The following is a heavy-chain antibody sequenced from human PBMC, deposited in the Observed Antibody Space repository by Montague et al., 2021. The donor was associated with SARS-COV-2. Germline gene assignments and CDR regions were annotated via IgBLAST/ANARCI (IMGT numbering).Heavy chain of an antibody. Sequence: SETLSLTCDVYGGSFSRYFWSWICQRPGRGTELIGHISLTGSTRYNQYLDSQVTISLYTYTSRLALELTSVTVADTSIYFCVGAPNEYYSDYWGQGTPVSVSS. J-gene: IGHJ4*02. D-gene: IGHD3-16*01. V-gene: IGHV4-34*01. CDR1: GGSFSRYF. CDR3: VGAPNEYYSDY. CDR2: ISLTGST.